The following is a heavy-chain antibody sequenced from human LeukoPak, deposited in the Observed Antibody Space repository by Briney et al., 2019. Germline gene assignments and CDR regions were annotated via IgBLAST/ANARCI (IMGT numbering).Heavy chain of an antibody. CDR2: IKQDGSEK. CDR3: ASLGAPGYYYYGMDV. V-gene: IGHV3-7*01. J-gene: IGHJ6*02. Sequence: PGGSLRLSCAASGFTFSSYWMSWVRQAPGKGLEWVANIKQDGSEKYYVDSVKGRFTISRDNAKNSLYLQMNSLRAEDTAVYYCASLGAPGYYYYGMDVWGQGTTVTVSS. CDR1: GFTFSSYW.